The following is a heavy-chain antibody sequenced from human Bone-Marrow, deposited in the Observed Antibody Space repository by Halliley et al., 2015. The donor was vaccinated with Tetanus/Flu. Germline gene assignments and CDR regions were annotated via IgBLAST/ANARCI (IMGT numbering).Heavy chain of an antibody. J-gene: IGHJ6*02. CDR3: AREFSGSSDYYYFGMDV. Sequence: KTDGGTTSYVDSVQGRFTISRDNAKNPVALQMSRLRAEDTAVYYCAREFSGSSDYYYFGMDVWGQGTTVTVSS. CDR2: KTDGGTT. D-gene: IGHD6-6*01. V-gene: IGHV3-74*01.